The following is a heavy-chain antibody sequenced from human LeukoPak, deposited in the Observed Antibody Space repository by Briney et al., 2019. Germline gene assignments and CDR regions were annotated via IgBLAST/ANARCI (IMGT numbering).Heavy chain of an antibody. CDR2: ISVSGGDT. Sequence: GGSLRPSCAASGFTFSNYAMSSARLPRGKGREWDAGISVSGGDTYYADSVKGRFTISRDNSKNTLYLQMNSLRAEDTAVYYCAKDRSCTNDICHGDFDYWGQGTLVTVSS. D-gene: IGHD2-8*01. CDR1: GFTFSNYA. J-gene: IGHJ4*02. V-gene: IGHV3-23*01. CDR3: AKDRSCTNDICHGDFDY.